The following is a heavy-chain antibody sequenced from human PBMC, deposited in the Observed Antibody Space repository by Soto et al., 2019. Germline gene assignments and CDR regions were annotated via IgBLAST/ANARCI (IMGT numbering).Heavy chain of an antibody. Sequence: QITLKESGPTLVKPTQTLTLTCTFSGLSLTTNDMGVGWIRQPPGKALEWLALIYWNDDRRYSPSLKTRLTITKDTYKNPVVVTMSNMDPVDTATYYCAHEHYDGSGYYPHEAFDIWGQGTTVTVS. V-gene: IGHV2-5*01. CDR2: IYWNDDR. D-gene: IGHD3-22*01. CDR3: AHEHYDGSGYYPHEAFDI. CDR1: GLSLTTNDMG. J-gene: IGHJ3*02.